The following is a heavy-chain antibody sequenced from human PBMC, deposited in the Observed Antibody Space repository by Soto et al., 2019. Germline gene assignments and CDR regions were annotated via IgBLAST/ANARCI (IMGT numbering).Heavy chain of an antibody. Sequence: SVKVSCRATGYTFASYDINWVRQATGQGLEWMGWMNPNSGNTGYAQKFQGRVTMTRNTSISTAYMELSSLRSEDTAVYYCARGGGITIFGVVPHSGMDVWGQGTTVTVSS. CDR3: ARGGGITIFGVVPHSGMDV. D-gene: IGHD3-3*01. CDR2: MNPNSGNT. CDR1: GYTFASYD. V-gene: IGHV1-8*01. J-gene: IGHJ6*02.